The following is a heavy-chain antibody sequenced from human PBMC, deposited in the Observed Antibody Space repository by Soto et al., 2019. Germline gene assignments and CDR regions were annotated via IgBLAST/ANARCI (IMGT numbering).Heavy chain of an antibody. Sequence: EVQLVESGGGLVQPGGSLRLSCAASGFTFSSYWMYCVRQAPGKGLVWVSRINSDGSTTTYADSVKGRFTISRDNAKTTVYLQMNSLRVEATAVYYCARLWGSDTAVAYWGQGTRVTVSS. V-gene: IGHV3-74*03. CDR2: INSDGSTT. J-gene: IGHJ4*02. CDR3: ARLWGSDTAVAY. D-gene: IGHD2-21*01. CDR1: GFTFSSYW.